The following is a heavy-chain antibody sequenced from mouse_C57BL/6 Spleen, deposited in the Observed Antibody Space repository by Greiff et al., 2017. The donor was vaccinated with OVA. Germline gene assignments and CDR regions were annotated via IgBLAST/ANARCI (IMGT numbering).Heavy chain of an antibody. Sequence: VQLQQSGPELVKPGASVKISCKASGYSFTGYYMNWVKQSPEKSLEWIGEINPSTGGTTYNQKFKAKATLTVDKSSSTAYMQLKSLTSEDSAVYYCAIYYDYDDERVYYAMDYWGQGTSVTVSS. CDR3: AIYYDYDDERVYYAMDY. CDR1: GYSFTGYY. D-gene: IGHD2-4*01. CDR2: INPSTGGT. V-gene: IGHV1-42*01. J-gene: IGHJ4*01.